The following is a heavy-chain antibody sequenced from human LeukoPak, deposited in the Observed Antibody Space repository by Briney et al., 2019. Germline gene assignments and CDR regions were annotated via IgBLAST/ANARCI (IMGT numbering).Heavy chain of an antibody. D-gene: IGHD3-3*01. CDR1: GYTFTGYY. J-gene: IGHJ6*02. CDR2: INPNSGGT. CDR3: ARDPILRFLEWSIRYYYYGMDV. V-gene: IGHV1-2*02. Sequence: ASMKVSCKASGYTFTGYYMHWVRQAPGQGLEWMGWINPNSGGTNYAQKFQGRVTMTRDTSISTAYMELSRLRSDDTAVYYCARDPILRFLEWSIRYYYYGMDVWGQGTTVTVSS.